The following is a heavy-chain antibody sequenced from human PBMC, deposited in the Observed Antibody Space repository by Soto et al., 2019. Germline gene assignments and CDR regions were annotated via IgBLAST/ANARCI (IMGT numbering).Heavy chain of an antibody. J-gene: IGHJ4*02. CDR2: VFYTGRA. V-gene: IGHV4-59*01. CDR3: ASHGSSADTAMDRFDY. D-gene: IGHD5-18*01. Sequence: SETLALTCTVSGGSLGSYYWSWIRQPPGKGLEWIGYVFYTGRANYNASLKSRVSISLDTSNYQFSLKRSSVTAADTAVYYCASHGSSADTAMDRFDYWGQGTLVTVSS. CDR1: GGSLGSYY.